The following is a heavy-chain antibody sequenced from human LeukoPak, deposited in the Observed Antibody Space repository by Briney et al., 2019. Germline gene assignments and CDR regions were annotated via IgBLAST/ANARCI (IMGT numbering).Heavy chain of an antibody. CDR3: TRSPRDGYHDAFDI. CDR2: IYPGDSET. J-gene: IGHJ3*02. Sequence: GESLKISCKGSGYSFTTYWIAWVRQVPGEGLEWTGIIYPGDSETRYSPSFQGQVTISADKSITTAYLQWGSLKASDTAMYYCTRSPRDGYHDAFDIWGQGTMVTV. D-gene: IGHD5-24*01. CDR1: GYSFTTYW. V-gene: IGHV5-51*01.